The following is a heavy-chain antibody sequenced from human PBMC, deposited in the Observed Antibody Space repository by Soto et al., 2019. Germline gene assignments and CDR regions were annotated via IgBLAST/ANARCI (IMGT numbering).Heavy chain of an antibody. V-gene: IGHV3-11*01. CDR1: GFTFSDYY. CDR2: ISSSGSTI. J-gene: IGHJ4*02. D-gene: IGHD6-19*01. Sequence: PGGSLRLSCAASGFTFSDYYMSWIRQAPGKGLEWVSYISSSGSTIYYADSVKGRFTISRDNAKNSLYLQMNSLRAEDTAVYYCARGARQWLTSYYFDYWGQGTLVTVSS. CDR3: ARGARQWLTSYYFDY.